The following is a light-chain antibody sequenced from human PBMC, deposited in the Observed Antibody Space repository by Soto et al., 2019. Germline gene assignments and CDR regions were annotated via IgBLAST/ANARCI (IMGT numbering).Light chain of an antibody. CDR1: QSISSW. Sequence: DILMTQSPSTLSASVGDRVTITCRASQSISSWLAWYQQKPGKAPKLLIYKASSLESGVPSRFSGSGSGTEFTLTSSILQHDDFATYYCQQYNSYPWTFGQGTKVEIK. CDR2: KAS. J-gene: IGKJ1*01. CDR3: QQYNSYPWT. V-gene: IGKV1-5*03.